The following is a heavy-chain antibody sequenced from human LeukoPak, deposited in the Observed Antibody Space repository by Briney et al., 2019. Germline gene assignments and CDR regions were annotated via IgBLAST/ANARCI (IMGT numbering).Heavy chain of an antibody. D-gene: IGHD3-3*01. V-gene: IGHV3-30*01. CDR2: ISYDGSNK. CDR1: GFTFSNYA. CDR3: ARAPRYDFWSGYFDYFDY. J-gene: IGHJ4*02. Sequence: GGSLRLSCAASGFTFSNYAMHWVRQAPGKGLEWVAVISYDGSNKYYADSVKGRFTISRDNSKNTLYLQMNSLRAEDTAVYYCARAPRYDFWSGYFDYFDYWGQGTLVTVSS.